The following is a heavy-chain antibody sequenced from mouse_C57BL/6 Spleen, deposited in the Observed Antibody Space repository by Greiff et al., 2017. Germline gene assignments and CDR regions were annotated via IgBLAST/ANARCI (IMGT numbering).Heavy chain of an antibody. J-gene: IGHJ3*01. CDR2: ISDGGSYT. D-gene: IGHD2-4*01. CDR3: SRDYDYDSGFAY. V-gene: IGHV5-4*01. Sequence: EVQLQESGGGLVKPGGSLKLSCAASGFTFSSYAMSWVRQTPEKRLEWVATISDGGSYTYYPDNVKGRFTISRDNAKNNLYLQMSHLKSEDTAMYYCSRDYDYDSGFAYWGQGTLVTVSA. CDR1: GFTFSSYA.